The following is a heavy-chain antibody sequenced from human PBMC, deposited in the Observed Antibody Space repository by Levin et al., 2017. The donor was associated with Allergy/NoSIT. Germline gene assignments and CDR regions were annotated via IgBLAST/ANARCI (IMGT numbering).Heavy chain of an antibody. CDR1: GASFSYYH. Sequence: SETLSLTCAVYGASFSYYHWTWIRQPPGKGLEWIGEINHSGSTNYNPSLKSRVTISVDTSKNQFSLKLNSVTAADTGVYYCARLNDNGAQRGDSHYDGLDVWGQGTTVTVSS. D-gene: IGHD3-16*01. CDR3: ARLNDNGAQRGDSHYDGLDV. CDR2: INHSGST. J-gene: IGHJ6*02. V-gene: IGHV4-34*01.